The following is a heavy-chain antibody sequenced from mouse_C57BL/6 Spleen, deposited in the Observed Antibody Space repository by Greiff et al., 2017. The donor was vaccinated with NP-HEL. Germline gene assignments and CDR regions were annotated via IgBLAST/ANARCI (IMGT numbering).Heavy chain of an antibody. V-gene: IGHV3-6*01. J-gene: IGHJ4*01. D-gene: IGHD1-1*01. CDR1: GYSITSGYY. CDR3: AGLRGGFYAMDY. CDR2: ISYDGSN. Sequence: EVQLVESGPGLVKPSQSLSLPCSVPGYSITSGYYWNWIRQFPGNKLEWMGYISYDGSNNYNPSLKNRISITRDTSKNQFFLKLNSVTTEDTATYYCAGLRGGFYAMDYWGQGTSVTVSS.